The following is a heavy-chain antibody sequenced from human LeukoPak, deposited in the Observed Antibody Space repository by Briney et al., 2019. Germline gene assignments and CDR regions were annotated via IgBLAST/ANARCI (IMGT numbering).Heavy chain of an antibody. Sequence: ASVTVSCKAFGYTFDTSSITWVRQAPGQRLEWMGWISPQSGNTQYAQGVQGRVTMTTDTSRSTAYMELRSLRPDDTAVYYCTRVRNSNDWWGAFDIWGQGTMVTVS. CDR2: ISPQSGNT. CDR3: TRVRNSNDWWGAFDI. CDR1: GYTFDTSS. D-gene: IGHD2-8*02. J-gene: IGHJ3*02. V-gene: IGHV1-18*01.